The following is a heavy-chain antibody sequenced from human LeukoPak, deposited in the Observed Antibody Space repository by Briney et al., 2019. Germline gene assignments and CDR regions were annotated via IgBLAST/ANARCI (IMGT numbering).Heavy chain of an antibody. V-gene: IGHV3-20*04. J-gene: IGHJ4*02. CDR3: TSTGILGATTGVCLFDY. CDR1: GFTFDDYG. CDR2: INWNGGST. D-gene: IGHD1-26*01. Sequence: PGGSLRLSCAACGFTFDDYGMSWVRQAPGKGLEWVSGINWNGGSTNYADSVKGRFTISRDNAKNSLYLQMNSLRAEDTALYYCTSTGILGATTGVCLFDYWGQGTLVTVSS.